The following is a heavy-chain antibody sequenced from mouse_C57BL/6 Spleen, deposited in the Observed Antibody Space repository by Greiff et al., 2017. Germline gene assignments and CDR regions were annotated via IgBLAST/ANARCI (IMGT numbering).Heavy chain of an antibody. V-gene: IGHV1-15*01. Sequence: VQLQQSGAELVRPGASVTLSCKASGYTFTDYEMHWVKQTPVHGLEWIGALDPETGGTAYNQKFKSKATLTVDTSSSTAYMQLSSLTSEDSAVYYCARGYSFDYWGQGTTLTVSS. J-gene: IGHJ2*01. CDR3: ARGYSFDY. CDR1: GYTFTDYE. D-gene: IGHD2-12*01. CDR2: LDPETGGT.